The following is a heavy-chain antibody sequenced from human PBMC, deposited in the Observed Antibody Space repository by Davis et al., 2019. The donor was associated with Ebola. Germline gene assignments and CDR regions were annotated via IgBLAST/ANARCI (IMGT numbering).Heavy chain of an antibody. V-gene: IGHV5-51*01. CDR1: GYSFTSYW. Sequence: GESLKISCKGSGYSFTSYWIGWVRQLPGKGLEWMGIIYPGDSDTRYSPSFQGQVTISADKSISTAYLQWSSLKASDTAMYYCARLPTYYGSPSGMDVWGQGTTVTVSS. CDR2: IYPGDSDT. J-gene: IGHJ6*02. CDR3: ARLPTYYGSPSGMDV. D-gene: IGHD3-10*01.